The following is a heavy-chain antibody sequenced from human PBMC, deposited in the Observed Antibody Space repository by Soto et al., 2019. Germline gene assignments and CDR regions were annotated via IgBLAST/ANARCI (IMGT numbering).Heavy chain of an antibody. J-gene: IGHJ4*02. CDR2: IYYSGST. V-gene: IGHV4-59*01. Sequence: SETLSLTCTVSGCSISSYYWSWIRQPPGKGLEWIGYIYYSGSTNYNPSLKRRVTISVDTSKNQFSLKLSSVTAADTAVYYCARGKDYDILTGLDYWGQGTLVTVSS. CDR1: GCSISSYY. CDR3: ARGKDYDILTGLDY. D-gene: IGHD3-9*01.